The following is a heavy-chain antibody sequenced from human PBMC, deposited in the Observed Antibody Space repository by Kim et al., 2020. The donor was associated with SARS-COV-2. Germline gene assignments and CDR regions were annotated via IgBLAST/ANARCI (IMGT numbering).Heavy chain of an antibody. CDR3: ARLLEVAGQYYYYYMDV. CDR1: GGSISSYY. D-gene: IGHD6-19*01. V-gene: IGHV4-4*07. J-gene: IGHJ6*03. CDR2: IYTSGST. Sequence: SETLSLTCTVSGGSISSYYWSWIRQPAGKGLEWIGRIYTSGSTNYNPSLKSRVTMSVDTSKNQFSLKLSSVTAADTAVYYCARLLEVAGQYYYYYMDVWGKGTTVTVSS.